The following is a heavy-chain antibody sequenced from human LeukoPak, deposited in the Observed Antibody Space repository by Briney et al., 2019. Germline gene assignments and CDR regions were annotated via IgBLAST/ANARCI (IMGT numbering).Heavy chain of an antibody. CDR1: GGSFSGYY. V-gene: IGHV4-34*01. CDR2: INHSGST. J-gene: IGHJ4*02. D-gene: IGHD2-21*01. CDR3: ARDSPNWNYFDY. Sequence: SETLSLTCAVYGGSFSGYYWSWIRQPPGKGLEWIGEINHSGSTNYNPSLKSRVTISVDTSKNQFSLKLSSVTAADTAVYYCARDSPNWNYFDYWGQGTLVTVSS.